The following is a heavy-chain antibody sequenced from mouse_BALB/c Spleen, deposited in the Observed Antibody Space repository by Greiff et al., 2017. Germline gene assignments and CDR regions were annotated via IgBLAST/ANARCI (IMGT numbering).Heavy chain of an antibody. CDR1: GFTFSDYG. CDR2: ISNLAYSI. V-gene: IGHV5-15*02. CDR3: ARDHGSSYYWYFDV. J-gene: IGHJ1*01. D-gene: IGHD1-1*01. Sequence: EVNLVESGGGLVQPGGSRKLSCAASGFTFSDYGMAWVRQAPGKGPEWVAFISNLAYSIYYADTVTGRFTISRENAKNTLYLEMSSLRSEDTAMYYCARDHGSSYYWYFDVWGAGTTVTVSS.